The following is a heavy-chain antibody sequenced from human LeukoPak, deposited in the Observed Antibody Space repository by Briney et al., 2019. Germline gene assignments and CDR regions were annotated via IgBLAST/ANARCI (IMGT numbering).Heavy chain of an antibody. CDR1: GFTFSSYS. J-gene: IGHJ4*02. CDR2: ISSSSSYI. D-gene: IGHD5-12*01. CDR3: ARDRAYSGYDSSFDY. V-gene: IGHV3-21*04. Sequence: GGSLRLSCAASGFTFSSYSMNWVRQAPGKGLEWVSSISSSSSYIYYADSVKGRFTISRDNAKNSLYLQMNSLRAEDTAVYYCARDRAYSGYDSSFDYWGQGTLVTVSS.